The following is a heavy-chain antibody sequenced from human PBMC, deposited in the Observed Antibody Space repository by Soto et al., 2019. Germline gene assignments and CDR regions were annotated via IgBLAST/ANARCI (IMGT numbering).Heavy chain of an antibody. D-gene: IGHD3-16*01. CDR1: GGTFSSYA. V-gene: IGHV1-69*06. Sequence: GASVKVSCKASGGTFSSYAIRWVRQAPGQGLEWMGGIIPIFGTANYAQKFQGRVTITADKSTSTAYMELSSLRSEDTAVYYCARGSSWGAMAISRDYGMDVWGQGTTVTVSS. J-gene: IGHJ6*02. CDR2: IIPIFGTA. CDR3: ARGSSWGAMAISRDYGMDV.